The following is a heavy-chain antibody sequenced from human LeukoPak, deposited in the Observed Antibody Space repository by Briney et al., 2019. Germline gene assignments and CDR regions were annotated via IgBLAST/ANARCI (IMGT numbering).Heavy chain of an antibody. V-gene: IGHV3-23*01. J-gene: IGHJ4*02. CDR3: ARWGQYCSSTSCSSLMRGDF. D-gene: IGHD2-2*01. Sequence: GGSLRLSCAASGFTFISYAMSWGRQALGKGLEWGSAISGSGGSTYYADSVKRRFTSSRDNAKNSLSLQMNSLRAEDTAVYYCARWGQYCSSTSCSSLMRGDFWGQGTLVSVSS. CDR2: ISGSGGST. CDR1: GFTFISYA.